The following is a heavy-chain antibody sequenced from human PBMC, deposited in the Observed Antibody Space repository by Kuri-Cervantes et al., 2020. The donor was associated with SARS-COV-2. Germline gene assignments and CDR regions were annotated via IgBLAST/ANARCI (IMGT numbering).Heavy chain of an antibody. CDR1: GFSLSRYT. V-gene: IGHV3-21*01. D-gene: IGHD1-26*01. Sequence: GESLKISCAASGFSLSRYTMNWVRQAPGKALEWVSSISGSGSYIYYADSVKGRFTISKESGENSLYLHMNSLRGDDTAVYYCARDLSLIRFDYWGQGTLVTVSS. J-gene: IGHJ4*02. CDR2: ISGSGSYI. CDR3: ARDLSLIRFDY.